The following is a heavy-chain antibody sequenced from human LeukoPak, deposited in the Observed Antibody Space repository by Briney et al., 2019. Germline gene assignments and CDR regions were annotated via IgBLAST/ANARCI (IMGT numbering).Heavy chain of an antibody. CDR2: ISYDCRNK. J-gene: IGHJ3*02. V-gene: IGHV3-30*03. CDR1: GVSFNSHG. D-gene: IGHD6-19*01. CDR3: ARDRSGCSQDAFDI. Sequence: PGRSLRLSIAGSGVSFNSHGMHWVRQGPSKGLEWEGFISYDCRNKYYGASVKRRFTISRQNAKNTLYLQMNNLTVEDNALYYCARDRSGCSQDAFDIWGQGTMVTVSS.